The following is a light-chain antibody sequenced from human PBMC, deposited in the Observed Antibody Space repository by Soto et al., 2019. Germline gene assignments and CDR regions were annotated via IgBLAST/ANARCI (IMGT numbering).Light chain of an antibody. Sequence: DIQMTQSPSSLSASLGDRVTITCRASQGIGNYLAWYQLQPGKVPKLLIYAASTLQSGVPSRFSGSGSGTVFTLTISSLQPEDVATYFCQKYNSAPRTFGQGTKVEI. J-gene: IGKJ1*01. CDR2: AAS. CDR3: QKYNSAPRT. V-gene: IGKV1-27*01. CDR1: QGIGNY.